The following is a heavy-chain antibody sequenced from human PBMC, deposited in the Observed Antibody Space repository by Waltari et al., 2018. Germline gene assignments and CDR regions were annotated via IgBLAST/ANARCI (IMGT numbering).Heavy chain of an antibody. CDR1: AGSISTYY. V-gene: IGHV4-4*07. J-gene: IGHJ6*03. CDR3: ARLPYNNIYFYYYMDV. CDR2: IYATGST. D-gene: IGHD3-10*01. Sequence: VQLQESGPGLVKPSDTLSLTCTVSAGSISTYYCSWIRQPAGKGLEWIGRIYATGSTNYNPSLKSRVTMSVDTSKNQFSLKLSSVTAADTAVYYCARLPYNNIYFYYYMDVWGKGTTVTVSS.